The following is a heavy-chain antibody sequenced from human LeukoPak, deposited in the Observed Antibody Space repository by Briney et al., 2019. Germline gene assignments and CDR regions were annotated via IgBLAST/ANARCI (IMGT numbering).Heavy chain of an antibody. CDR2: IYTSGST. J-gene: IGHJ5*02. CDR1: GASISSYY. Sequence: SETLSLTCTVSGASISSYYWSWIRQPAGKGLEWIGRIYTSGSTNYNPSLKSRVTMSVDTSKNQFSLKLSSVTAADTAVYYCARTYYYGSGGYNWFDPWGQGTLVTVSS. CDR3: ARTYYYGSGGYNWFDP. D-gene: IGHD3-10*01. V-gene: IGHV4-4*07.